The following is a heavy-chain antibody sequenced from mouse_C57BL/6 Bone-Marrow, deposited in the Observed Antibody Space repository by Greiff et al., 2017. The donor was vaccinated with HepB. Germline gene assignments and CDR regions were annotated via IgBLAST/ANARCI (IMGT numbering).Heavy chain of an antibody. CDR1: GFTFSDYG. CDR2: ISSGSSTI. CDR3: ARGYYGSSPYWYFDV. D-gene: IGHD1-1*01. V-gene: IGHV5-17*01. Sequence: VKLVESGGGLVKPGGSLKLSCAASGFTFSDYGMHWVRQAPEKGLAWVAYISSGSSTIYYADTVKGRFTISRDNAKNTLFLQMTSLRSEDTAMYYCARGYYGSSPYWYFDVWGTGTTVTVSS. J-gene: IGHJ1*03.